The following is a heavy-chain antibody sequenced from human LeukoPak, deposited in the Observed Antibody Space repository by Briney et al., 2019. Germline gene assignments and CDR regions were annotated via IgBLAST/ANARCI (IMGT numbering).Heavy chain of an antibody. Sequence: PGGSLRLSCAASGFTFSSYAMSWVRQAPGKGLEWVSSISSSSSYIYYADSVKGRFTISRDNAKNSLYLQMNSLRAEDTAVYYCVGGLTTVTTTGTRNDYWGQGALVTVSS. D-gene: IGHD4-17*01. J-gene: IGHJ4*02. CDR2: ISSSSSYI. V-gene: IGHV3-21*01. CDR3: VGGLTTVTTTGTRNDY. CDR1: GFTFSSYA.